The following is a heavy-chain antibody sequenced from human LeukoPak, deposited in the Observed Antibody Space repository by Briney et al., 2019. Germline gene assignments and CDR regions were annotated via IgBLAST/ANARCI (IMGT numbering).Heavy chain of an antibody. Sequence: ASVKVSCKASGYTFTSYDINWVRQATGQGLEWMGWMNPNSGNTGCAQKFQGRVTMTRNTSISTAYMELSSLRSEDTAVYYCARGIVPGIAVAGTGFDYWGQGTLVTVSS. CDR1: GYTFTSYD. D-gene: IGHD6-19*01. CDR3: ARGIVPGIAVAGTGFDY. J-gene: IGHJ4*02. V-gene: IGHV1-8*01. CDR2: MNPNSGNT.